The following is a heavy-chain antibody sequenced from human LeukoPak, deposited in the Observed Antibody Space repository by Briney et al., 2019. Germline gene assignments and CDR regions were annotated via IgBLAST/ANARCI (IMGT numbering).Heavy chain of an antibody. CDR3: ARGVRGVVVVVAAPFDY. Sequence: SETLSLTCAVYGGSFSGYYWSWIRQPPGKGLEWIGEINHSGSTNYNPSLKSRVTISVNTSKNQFSLKLSSVTAADTAVYYCARGVRGVVVVVAAPFDYWGQGTLVTVSS. CDR2: INHSGST. J-gene: IGHJ4*02. D-gene: IGHD2-15*01. CDR1: GGSFSGYY. V-gene: IGHV4-34*01.